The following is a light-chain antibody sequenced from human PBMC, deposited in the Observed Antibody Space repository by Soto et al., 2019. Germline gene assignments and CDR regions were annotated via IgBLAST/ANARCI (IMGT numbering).Light chain of an antibody. CDR1: QSISNS. Sequence: DIQMTQSPSTLSASVGDRVTITCRASQSISNSLAWFQQKPGKAPKVLIYQTSKLPNGVPSRFSGSGSGTEFTLTISGLQPDDFATYYCQRYNSDSETFGQGTKVEIK. CDR2: QTS. V-gene: IGKV1-5*03. J-gene: IGKJ1*01. CDR3: QRYNSDSET.